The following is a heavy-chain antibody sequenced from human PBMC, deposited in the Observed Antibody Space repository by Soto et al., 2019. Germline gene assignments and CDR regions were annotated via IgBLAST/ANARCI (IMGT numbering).Heavy chain of an antibody. CDR1: GGSISSGGYS. D-gene: IGHD5-12*01. V-gene: IGHV4-30-2*01. CDR2: IYHSGST. Sequence: QLQLQESGSGLVKPSQTLSLTCAVSGGSISSGGYSWSWIRQPPGKGLEWIGYIYHSGSTYYNPSLKSRVTISVDRSKNQFSLKLSSVTAADTAVYYCARDLRCLKWLPAYWGQGTLVTVSS. J-gene: IGHJ4*02. CDR3: ARDLRCLKWLPAY.